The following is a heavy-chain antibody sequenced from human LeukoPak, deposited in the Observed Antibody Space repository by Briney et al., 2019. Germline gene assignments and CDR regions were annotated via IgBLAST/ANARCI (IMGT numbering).Heavy chain of an antibody. Sequence: GGSLRLSCAASGFTFSSYGMHWVRQAPGKGLEWVAVISYDGSNKYYADSVKGRFTISRDNSKNTLYLQMNSLRAEDTAVYYCAKVDGDYRFGSIAPDDYWGQGTLVTVSS. CDR2: ISYDGSNK. D-gene: IGHD4-17*01. CDR3: AKVDGDYRFGSIAPDDY. CDR1: GFTFSSYG. V-gene: IGHV3-30*18. J-gene: IGHJ4*02.